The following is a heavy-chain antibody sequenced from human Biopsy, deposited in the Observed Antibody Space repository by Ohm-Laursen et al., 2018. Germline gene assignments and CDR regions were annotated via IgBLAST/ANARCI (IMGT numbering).Heavy chain of an antibody. V-gene: IGHV3-30*18. CDR3: TKDGGQWLGDAFDI. CDR1: GFGFYA. D-gene: IGHD6-19*01. J-gene: IGHJ3*02. Sequence: SLRLSCTASGFGFYAMHWVRQPPGKGLGRLVVTSFDGSNKFYAESVSGRFTITRDRSRDTLYLQMNRLTNEDTALYCCTKDGGQWLGDAFDIWGHGTMVIVAS. CDR2: TSFDGSNK.